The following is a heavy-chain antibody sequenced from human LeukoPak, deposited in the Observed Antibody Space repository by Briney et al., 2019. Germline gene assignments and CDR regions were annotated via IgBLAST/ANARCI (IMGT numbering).Heavy chain of an antibody. CDR2: IIPILGIA. CDR3: ARVPSIAARDYYFDY. CDR1: GGTFSSYA. D-gene: IGHD6-6*01. Sequence: GASVKVSCKASGGTFSSYAISWVRQAPRQGLEWMGRIIPILGIANYAQKFQGRVTITADKSTSTAYMELSGLRSEGTAVYYCARVPSIAARDYYFDYWGQGTLVTVSS. V-gene: IGHV1-69*04. J-gene: IGHJ4*02.